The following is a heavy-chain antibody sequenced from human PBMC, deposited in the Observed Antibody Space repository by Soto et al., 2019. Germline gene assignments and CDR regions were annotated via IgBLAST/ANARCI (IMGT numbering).Heavy chain of an antibody. CDR3: ARENIAHDAFDI. V-gene: IGHV3-30-3*01. Sequence: PGGSLRLSCAASGFTFSSYAMHWVRQAPGKGLEWVAVISYDGSNKYYADSVKGRFTISRDNSKNTLYLQMNSLRAEDTAVYHCARENIAHDAFDIWGQGTMVTVSS. D-gene: IGHD6-13*01. J-gene: IGHJ3*02. CDR1: GFTFSSYA. CDR2: ISYDGSNK.